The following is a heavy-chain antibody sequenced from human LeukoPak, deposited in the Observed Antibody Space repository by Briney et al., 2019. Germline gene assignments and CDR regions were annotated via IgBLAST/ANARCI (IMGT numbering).Heavy chain of an antibody. Sequence: SVKVSCKASGGTFSSYTISWVRQAPGQGLEWMGRIIPILGIANYAQKFQGRVTITADKSTSTAYVELSSLRSEDTAVYYCAREATVVTPSSSYWGQGTLVTVSS. J-gene: IGHJ4*02. CDR3: AREATVVTPSSSY. V-gene: IGHV1-69*04. CDR2: IIPILGIA. D-gene: IGHD4-23*01. CDR1: GGTFSSYT.